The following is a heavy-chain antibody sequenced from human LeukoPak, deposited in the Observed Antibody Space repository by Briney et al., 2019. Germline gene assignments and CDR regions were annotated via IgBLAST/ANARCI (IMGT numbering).Heavy chain of an antibody. CDR2: IYYSGST. CDR3: AREGDKYANWFDT. V-gene: IGHV4-59*01. Sequence: SETLSLTCTVSGGSISSYYWSWIRQPPGKGLEWIGYIYYSGSTSYNPSLKSRLTISLDTSKNQFSLNLSSVTAADTAVYYCAREGDKYANWFDTWGQGTLVTVSS. J-gene: IGHJ5*02. CDR1: GGSISSYY. D-gene: IGHD2-8*01.